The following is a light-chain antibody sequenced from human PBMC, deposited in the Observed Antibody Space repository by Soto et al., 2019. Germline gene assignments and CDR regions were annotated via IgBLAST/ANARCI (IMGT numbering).Light chain of an antibody. V-gene: IGLV2-23*01. Sequence: QSVLTQPASVSGSPGQSINISCTGTSNDVGSYDLVSWYQLHPGKAPKLVIYEANKRPSGISNRFSVSKSGNTASLTISGLQAEDEAHYYCCSYARGRIWVFGGGTK. CDR3: CSYARGRIWV. CDR1: SNDVGSYDL. J-gene: IGLJ3*02. CDR2: EAN.